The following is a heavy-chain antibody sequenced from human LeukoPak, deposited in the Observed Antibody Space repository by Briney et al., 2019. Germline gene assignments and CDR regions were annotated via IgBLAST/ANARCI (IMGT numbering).Heavy chain of an antibody. CDR3: ARHSGSGWQALGY. Sequence: GASVEVSCKASGYTFSNYGISWVRQAPGLGLEWMGWTSYNGNTNYAQKFQDRVTMTTDTSTTTAYMELRSLESDDTAVDYCARHSGSGWQALGYWGQGTLVTVSS. CDR1: GYTFSNYG. CDR2: TSYNGNT. D-gene: IGHD6-19*01. J-gene: IGHJ4*02. V-gene: IGHV1-18*04.